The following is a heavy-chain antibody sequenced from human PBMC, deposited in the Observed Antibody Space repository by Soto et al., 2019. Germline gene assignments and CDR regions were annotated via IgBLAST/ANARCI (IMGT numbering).Heavy chain of an antibody. CDR1: GGSISSSSYY. D-gene: IGHD6-13*01. CDR3: ARHRAAAGWLDP. V-gene: IGHV4-39*01. CDR2: IYYSGST. Sequence: SETLSLTCTVSGGSISSSSYYWGWIRQPPGKGLEWIGSIYYSGSTYYNPSLKSRVTISVDTSKNQFSLKLSSVTAADTAVYYCARHRAAAGWLDPWGQGTLVTVSS. J-gene: IGHJ5*02.